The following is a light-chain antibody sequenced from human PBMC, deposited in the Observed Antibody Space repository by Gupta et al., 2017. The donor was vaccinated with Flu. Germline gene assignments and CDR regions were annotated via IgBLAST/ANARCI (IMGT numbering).Light chain of an antibody. V-gene: IGLV2-14*01. CDR2: EVS. J-gene: IGLJ2*01. CDR1: SSDIGRYKS. Sequence: QSALTQPASVSGSPGQSITISCTGSSSDIGRYKSVSWYQQYPGNAPKLIIYEVSYRPSGVSSRFSASKSGDTASLTISGLQAEDEADYYCSSFTDTSTLVVFGGGTKLTVL. CDR3: SSFTDTSTLVV.